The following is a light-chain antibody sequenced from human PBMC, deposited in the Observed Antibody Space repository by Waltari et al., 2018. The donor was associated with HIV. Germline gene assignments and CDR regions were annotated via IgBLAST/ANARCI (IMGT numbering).Light chain of an antibody. V-gene: IGLV2-8*01. Sequence: QSALTQPPSESGSPGHSVTISCAGTSSDVGAYNYVSWYQQHPGKAPKLIIYEVTKRPSGVPDRFPGLQTEDEAVYYCSSYAGSNTLIFGGGT. CDR3: SSYAGSNTLI. CDR2: EVT. J-gene: IGLJ2*01. CDR1: SSDVGAYNY.